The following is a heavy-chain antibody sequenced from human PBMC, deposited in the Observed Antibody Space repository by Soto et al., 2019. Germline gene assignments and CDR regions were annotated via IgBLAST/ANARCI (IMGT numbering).Heavy chain of an antibody. D-gene: IGHD2-8*01. V-gene: IGHV1-69*04. Sequence: SVKVSCKASGYTFTSYGMNWVRQAPGQGLEWMGRIIPILGIANYAQKFQGRVTITADKSTSTAYMELSSLRSEDTAVYYCARKRRTNGDTNWFDPWGQGTLVTVSS. J-gene: IGHJ5*02. CDR2: IIPILGIA. CDR1: GYTFTSYG. CDR3: ARKRRTNGDTNWFDP.